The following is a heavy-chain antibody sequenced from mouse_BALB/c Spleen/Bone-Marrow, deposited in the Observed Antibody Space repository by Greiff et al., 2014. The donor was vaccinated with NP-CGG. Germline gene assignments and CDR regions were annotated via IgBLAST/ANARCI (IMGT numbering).Heavy chain of an antibody. V-gene: IGHV1-55*01. CDR1: GYTFTSYW. Sequence: QVQLQQSGAELVKPGTSVKMSCKASGYTFTSYWMHWVKQRPGHGLEWIGDLSPGSDSTNYNDTFKSKATLTVDTSSRPASMQLSGLTCEDSAGFYGAREKDWVVDDWGQGTTRTVSA. D-gene: IGHD4-1*01. CDR2: LSPGSDST. J-gene: IGHJ2*01. CDR3: AREKDWVVDD.